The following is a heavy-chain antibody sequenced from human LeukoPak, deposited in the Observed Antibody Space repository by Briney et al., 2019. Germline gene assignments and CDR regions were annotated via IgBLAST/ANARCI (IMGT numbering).Heavy chain of an antibody. CDR2: IYSGGST. CDR3: ARESGSYGLDY. Sequence: GGSLRLSCAASGFTVSTNYMSWVRQAPGKGLEWVSVIYSGGSTYYADSVKGRFTISRDNSKNTLYLQMNSLRAEDSAVYYCARESGSYGLDYWGQGTLVTVSS. V-gene: IGHV3-53*01. J-gene: IGHJ4*02. CDR1: GFTVSTNY. D-gene: IGHD1-26*01.